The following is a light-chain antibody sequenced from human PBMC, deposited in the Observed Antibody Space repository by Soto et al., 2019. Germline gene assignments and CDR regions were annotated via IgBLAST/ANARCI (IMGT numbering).Light chain of an antibody. Sequence: QSVLTQPPSVSAAPGQKVTISCSGSGSNIGNNYVSWYQQFPGTAPKVLIYDNNKRPSGIPDRFSGSKSGTSATLGITGLQTGDEADYYCGTWDDSQSAGGIFGGGTKLTVL. CDR2: DNN. CDR1: GSNIGNNY. V-gene: IGLV1-51*01. CDR3: GTWDDSQSAGGI. J-gene: IGLJ2*01.